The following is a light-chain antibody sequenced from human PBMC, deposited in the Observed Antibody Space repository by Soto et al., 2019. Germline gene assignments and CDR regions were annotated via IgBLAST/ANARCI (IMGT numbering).Light chain of an antibody. CDR1: QSVSSN. J-gene: IGKJ1*01. V-gene: IGKV3-15*01. Sequence: EIVMTQSPATLSVSPGERATLSCRASQSVSSNLAWYQKKPGQAPRLLIYGASTRATGIPTRFSGSGCGTEFTLTISSLQSEDFAVYYCQQYNNWWTFGQGTRVEIK. CDR2: GAS. CDR3: QQYNNWWT.